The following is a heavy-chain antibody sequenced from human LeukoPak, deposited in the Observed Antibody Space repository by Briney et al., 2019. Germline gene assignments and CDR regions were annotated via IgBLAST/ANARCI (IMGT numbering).Heavy chain of an antibody. CDR1: GFTFVDYA. CDR2: ISWNSGSI. Sequence: PGRSLRVSCAASGFTFVDYAMHWVRQAQGKGLEWVSGISWNSGSIGYADSVKGRFTISRDNAKNSLYLQMNSLRAEDTALYYCAKDFSEGSYITYYFDYWGQGTLVTVSS. CDR3: AKDFSEGSYITYYFDY. J-gene: IGHJ4*02. D-gene: IGHD1-26*01. V-gene: IGHV3-9*01.